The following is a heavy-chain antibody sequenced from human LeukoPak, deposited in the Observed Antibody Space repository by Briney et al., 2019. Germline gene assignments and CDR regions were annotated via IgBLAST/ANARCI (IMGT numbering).Heavy chain of an antibody. V-gene: IGHV3-33*03. CDR2: ICYDGSNK. CDR1: GFTFSNYG. Sequence: GRSLRLSCEASGFTFSNYGMHWVRQAPGKGLEWVAVICYDGSNKYYADSVKGRFTISRDNSKNTLYLQMNSLRAEDTAVYYCATGSLSPHKYFDYWGQGTLVTVSS. CDR3: ATGSLSPHKYFDY. J-gene: IGHJ4*01.